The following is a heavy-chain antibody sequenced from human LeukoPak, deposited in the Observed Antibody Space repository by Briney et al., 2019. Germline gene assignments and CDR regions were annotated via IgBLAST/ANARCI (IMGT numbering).Heavy chain of an antibody. Sequence: PGGSLRLSCAASGFTFSSYSMNWVRQAPGKGLEWVSSISSSSSYIYYVDSVKGRFTISRDNAKNSLYLQTNSLRAEDSAVYYCVSLSEGSGSYYGFAMDVWGQGTTVTVSS. J-gene: IGHJ6*02. CDR1: GFTFSSYS. CDR3: VSLSEGSGSYYGFAMDV. CDR2: ISSSSSYI. V-gene: IGHV3-21*01. D-gene: IGHD1-26*01.